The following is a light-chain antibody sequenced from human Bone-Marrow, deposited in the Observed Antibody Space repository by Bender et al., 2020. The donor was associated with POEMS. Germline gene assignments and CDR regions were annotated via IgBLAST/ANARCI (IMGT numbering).Light chain of an antibody. V-gene: IGLV2-14*02. CDR2: EVS. CDR3: SSYSSGRTMWL. J-gene: IGLJ3*02. Sequence: QSALTQPVSVSGSPGQSITISCIGTSSDVGSYNLVSWYQQNPGKAPKLMIYEVSKRPSGVSNRFSGSKSGNTASLTISGLQAEDEADYYCSSYSSGRTMWLFGGGTKLTVL. CDR1: SSDVGSYNL.